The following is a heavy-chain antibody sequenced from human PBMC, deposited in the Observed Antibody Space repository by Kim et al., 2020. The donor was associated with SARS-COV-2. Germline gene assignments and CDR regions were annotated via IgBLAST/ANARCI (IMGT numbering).Heavy chain of an antibody. V-gene: IGHV3-23*01. D-gene: IGHD2-21*02. CDR3: AKGGTVTAVPRTDY. CDR1: GFTFSSYA. Sequence: GGSLRLSCAASGFTFSSYAMSWVRQAPGKGLEWVSAISDSGGSTYYSDSVKGRFTISRDNSKNILYLQMNSLRAEDTAIYFCAKGGTVTAVPRTDYWGQGTLVTVSS. CDR2: ISDSGGST. J-gene: IGHJ4*02.